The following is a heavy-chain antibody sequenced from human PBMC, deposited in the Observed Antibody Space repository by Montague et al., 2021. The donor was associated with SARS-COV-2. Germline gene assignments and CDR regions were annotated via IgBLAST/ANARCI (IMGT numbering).Heavy chain of an antibody. CDR3: ATGPPSGLSVAGFGY. CDR2: IYHSGST. V-gene: IGHV4-4*02. D-gene: IGHD6-19*01. J-gene: IGHJ4*02. Sequence: SETLSLTCGVSGGSISSSHWGNWVRQPPGKGLEWIGEIYHSGSTNYNPSLKNRVTISIDKSKNQFSLKLSSVTAADTAVYYCATGPPSGLSVAGFGYWGQGTLVTVSS. CDR1: GGSISSSHW.